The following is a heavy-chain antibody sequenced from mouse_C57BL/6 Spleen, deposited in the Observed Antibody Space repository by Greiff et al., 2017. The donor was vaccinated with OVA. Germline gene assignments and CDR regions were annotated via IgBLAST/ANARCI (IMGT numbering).Heavy chain of an antibody. CDR3: ARAGDYDWFAY. J-gene: IGHJ3*01. V-gene: IGHV3-1*01. CDR2: ISYSGST. Sequence: VQLKESGPGMVKPSQSLSLTCTVTGYSITSGYDWHWIRHFPGNKLEWMGYISYSGSTNYNPSLKSRISITHDTSKNHFFLKLNSVTTEDTATYYCARAGDYDWFAYWGQGTLVTVSA. CDR1: GYSITSGYD. D-gene: IGHD2-4*01.